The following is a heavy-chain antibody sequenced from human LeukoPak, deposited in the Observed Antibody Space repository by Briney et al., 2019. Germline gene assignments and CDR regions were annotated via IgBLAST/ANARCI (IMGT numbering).Heavy chain of an antibody. CDR3: AKDDILPGYPLDY. CDR2: IRNDGSNK. V-gene: IGHV3-30*02. CDR1: GFTFSGYG. J-gene: IGHJ4*02. Sequence: PGGSLRLSCAASGFTFSGYGMHWVRQAPGKGLEWVAFIRNDGSNKYYAGSMKGRFTISRDNSKNTLYLQINSLRTEDTAIYYCAKDDILPGYPLDYWGQGTLSPSPQ. D-gene: IGHD3-9*01.